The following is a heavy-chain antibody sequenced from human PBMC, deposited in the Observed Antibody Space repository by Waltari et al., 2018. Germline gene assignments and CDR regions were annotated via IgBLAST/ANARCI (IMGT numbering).Heavy chain of an antibody. CDR3: ARDHDREGYTTSDY. D-gene: IGHD3-9*01. CDR1: GGTFSKYA. J-gene: IGHJ4*02. Sequence: QAQLVQSGAEVKKSGSSVKVPCKASGGTFSKYAISWVRQAPGQGLEWMGGNVPFLGIANYAQKFQGRVTITADESTSTAYMERRSLRSEDTAVYYCARDHDREGYTTSDYWGQGTLVTVSS. V-gene: IGHV1-69*04. CDR2: NVPFLGIA.